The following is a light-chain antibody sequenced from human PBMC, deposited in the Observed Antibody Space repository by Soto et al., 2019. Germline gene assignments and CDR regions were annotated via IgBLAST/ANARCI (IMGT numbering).Light chain of an antibody. CDR2: GVK. J-gene: IGLJ1*01. V-gene: IGLV2-14*01. CDR1: GRDIGAYDY. Sequence: QSALTQPASVSGSPGQSITISCTGSGRDIGAYDYVSWYQQHPGKAPKLSIYGVKNRPSGVSNRFSASKSAFTASLTISGLQTEDEADYYCSSYTTSYFYVFGPGTKLTVL. CDR3: SSYTTSYFYV.